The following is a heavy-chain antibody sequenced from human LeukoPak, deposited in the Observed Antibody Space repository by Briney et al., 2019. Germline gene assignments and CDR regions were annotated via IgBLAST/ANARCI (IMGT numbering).Heavy chain of an antibody. CDR2: IYTSGST. J-gene: IGHJ3*02. CDR3: ARDGVTTDAFDI. Sequence: SETMSLTCTVSGGSISSYYWSWIRQPAGKGLEWIGRIYTSGSTNYNPSLKSRVTMSVDTSKNQFSLKLSSVTAADTAVYYCARDGVTTDAFDIWGQGTMVTVSS. V-gene: IGHV4-4*07. D-gene: IGHD4-11*01. CDR1: GGSISSYY.